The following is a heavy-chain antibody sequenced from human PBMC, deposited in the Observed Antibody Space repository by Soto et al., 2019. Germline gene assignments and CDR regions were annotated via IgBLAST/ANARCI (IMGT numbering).Heavy chain of an antibody. D-gene: IGHD3-3*01. CDR2: INPNSGGT. J-gene: IGHJ5*02. CDR3: ARAVDRSLDLNWFDP. CDR1: GYTFTDYY. V-gene: IGHV1-2*02. Sequence: ASVKVSCKSSGYTFTDYYMHWVRQAPGQGLQWMGWINPNSGGTNYAHNYQGRVTMTRDTSISTAYMELSRLRSDDTAVYYCARAVDRSLDLNWFDPWGQGTMVTVYS.